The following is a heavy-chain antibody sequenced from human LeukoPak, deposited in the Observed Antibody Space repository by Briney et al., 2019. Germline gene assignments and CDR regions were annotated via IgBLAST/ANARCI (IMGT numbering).Heavy chain of an antibody. J-gene: IGHJ5*02. D-gene: IGHD5-24*01. CDR1: GGSISSGSYY. Sequence: HPSETLSLTCTVSGGSISSGSYYWSWIRQPAGKGLEWIGRIYTSGSTHYNPSLKSRVTISVDTSKNQFSLKLSSVTAADTAVYYCVRGLEMAAENWFDPWGQGTLVTVSS. V-gene: IGHV4-61*02. CDR3: VRGLEMAAENWFDP. CDR2: IYTSGST.